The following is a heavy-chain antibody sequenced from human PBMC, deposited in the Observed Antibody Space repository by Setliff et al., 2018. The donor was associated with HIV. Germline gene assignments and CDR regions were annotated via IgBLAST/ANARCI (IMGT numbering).Heavy chain of an antibody. V-gene: IGHV4-59*13. CDR1: GDSITTYY. CDR3: ARGGVGAALVWFDP. D-gene: IGHD1-26*01. CDR2: IHSSGST. Sequence: SETLSLTCIVSGDSITTYYWSWIRQSPAKGLEWIGYIHSSGSTKYNPSPKSRVIISLDTSKSQFSLRLNSVTAADTAVYYCARGGVGAALVWFDPWGQGTPVTVSS. J-gene: IGHJ5*02.